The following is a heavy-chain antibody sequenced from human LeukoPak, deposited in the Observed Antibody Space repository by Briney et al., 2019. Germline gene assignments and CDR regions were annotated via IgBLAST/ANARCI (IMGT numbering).Heavy chain of an antibody. Sequence: PSETLSLTCTVSGYSISSGYYWGWIRQPPGKGLEWIGSIYHSGSTYYNPFLKSRVTISVDTSKNQFSLKLSSVTAADTAVYYCARDLKMEHWGQGTLVTVSS. CDR1: GYSISSGYY. CDR3: ARDLKMEH. J-gene: IGHJ1*01. V-gene: IGHV4-38-2*02. D-gene: IGHD2-8*01. CDR2: IYHSGST.